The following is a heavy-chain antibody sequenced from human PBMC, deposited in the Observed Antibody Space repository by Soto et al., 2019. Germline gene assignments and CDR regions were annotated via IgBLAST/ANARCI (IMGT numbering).Heavy chain of an antibody. CDR3: ARVDGGSCYWQVGRGCSFDY. V-gene: IGHV1-2*04. Sequence: ASVKVSCKASGYTFTGYYMHWVRQAPGQGLEWMGWNNPNSGGTNYAQKFQGWVTMTRDTSISTAYMELSRLRSDDTAVYYCARVDGGSCYWQVGRGCSFDYWGQGTLVIVSS. D-gene: IGHD2-15*01. J-gene: IGHJ4*02. CDR2: NNPNSGGT. CDR1: GYTFTGYY.